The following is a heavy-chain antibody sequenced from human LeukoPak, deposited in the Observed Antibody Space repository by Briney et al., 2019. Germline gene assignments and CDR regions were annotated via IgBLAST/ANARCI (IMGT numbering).Heavy chain of an antibody. Sequence: TGGSLRLSCAASGFTFSSYAMSWVRQAPGKGLEWLSIISGSGGSTHYAGSVKGRFTISRDNSKNTLNLQMNTLRAEDTAIYYCAKGLLTSGYYYGHYYYYMDVWGKGTTVTVSS. D-gene: IGHD3-22*01. CDR2: ISGSGGST. J-gene: IGHJ6*03. CDR1: GFTFSSYA. CDR3: AKGLLTSGYYYGHYYYYMDV. V-gene: IGHV3-23*01.